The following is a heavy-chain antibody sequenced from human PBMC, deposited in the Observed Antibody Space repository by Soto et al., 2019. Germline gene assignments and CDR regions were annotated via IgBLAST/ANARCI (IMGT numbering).Heavy chain of an antibody. CDR1: GYSFTSYW. CDR3: ARGSVNSGYWPPNFDY. CDR2: IYPVDSDT. V-gene: IGHV5-51*01. J-gene: IGHJ4*02. Sequence: GESLKISCKGSGYSFTSYWIAWVRQMPGRGLEWMGIIYPVDSDTRYSPSFQGQVTISVDKSISTAYLQWSSLKASDTAMYFCARGSVNSGYWPPNFDYWGQGTLVTVSS. D-gene: IGHD3-22*01.